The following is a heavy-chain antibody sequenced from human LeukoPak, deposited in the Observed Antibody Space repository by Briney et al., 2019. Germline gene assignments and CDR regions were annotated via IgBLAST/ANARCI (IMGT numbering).Heavy chain of an antibody. J-gene: IGHJ4*02. D-gene: IGHD1-26*01. V-gene: IGHV3-21*01. CDR1: GFTFSSYS. CDR3: ARANSGSYQHDY. CDR2: ISSSSSYI. Sequence: GGSLRLSCAASGFTFSSYSMNWVRQAPGKGLEWVSSISSSSSYIYYADSVKGRFTISRDNAKNSLYLQMNSLRAEDTAVYYCARANSGSYQHDYWGQGTLVTVSS.